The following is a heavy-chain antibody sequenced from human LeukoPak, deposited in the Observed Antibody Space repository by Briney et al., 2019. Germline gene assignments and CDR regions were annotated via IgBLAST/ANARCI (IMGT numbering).Heavy chain of an antibody. CDR2: ISHDGNNK. CDR1: GFTFSSYS. J-gene: IGHJ4*02. V-gene: IGHV3-30*18. Sequence: GGSLRLSCAASGFTFSSYSMNWVRQAPGKGLEWVALISHDGNNKYYADSVKGRFTTSRDDSKNTLYLQMNSLRAEDTALYYRGKDPSLRVTLPVWGQGTLVTVSS. CDR3: GKDPSLRVTLPV. D-gene: IGHD2-21*02.